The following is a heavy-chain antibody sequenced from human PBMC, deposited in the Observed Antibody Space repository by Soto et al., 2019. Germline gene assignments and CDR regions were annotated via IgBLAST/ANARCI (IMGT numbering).Heavy chain of an antibody. CDR3: ARPKARGYSGYEPGYYYYGMDV. CDR1: GYTFTGYY. Sequence: ASVKVSCKASGYTFTGYYMHWVRQAPGQGLEWMGWINPIIGGANYAQKFQGWVTITTDEYTSTAYMELSRLRSEDTAVYYCARPKARGYSGYEPGYYYYGMDVWGQGTTVTVSS. J-gene: IGHJ6*02. D-gene: IGHD5-12*01. CDR2: INPIIGGA. V-gene: IGHV1-2*04.